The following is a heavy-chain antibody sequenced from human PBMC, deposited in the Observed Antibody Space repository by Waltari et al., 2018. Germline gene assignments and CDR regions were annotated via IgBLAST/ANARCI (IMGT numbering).Heavy chain of an antibody. CDR3: ATSYSWNGLEY. J-gene: IGHJ4*01. CDR1: GYSFTTYV. V-gene: IGHV1-18*01. CDR2: LSPFSGQT. Sequence: QIHLVQSGPETQKPGASVKVSCKTSGYSFTTYVISWVRQAPGQGLAWVGWLSPFSGQTHYAQKFQDRVAMTADTAAATAYMELKSLRSDDTAFYYCATSYSWNGLEYWGHGTLVTVFS. D-gene: IGHD1-26*01.